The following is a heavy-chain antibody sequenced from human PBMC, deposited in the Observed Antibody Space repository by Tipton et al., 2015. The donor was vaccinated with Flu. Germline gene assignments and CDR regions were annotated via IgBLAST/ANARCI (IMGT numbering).Heavy chain of an antibody. CDR3: ARGGATGEDYFDY. J-gene: IGHJ4*02. V-gene: IGHV4-31*03. CDR2: IYYSGST. D-gene: IGHD5-12*01. Sequence: TLSLTCTVSGGSISSGGYYWSWIRQHPGKGLEWIRYIYYSGSTYYNPSLKSRVTISVDTSKNQFSLKLSSVTAADTAVYYCARGGATGEDYFDYWGQGTLVTVSS. CDR1: GGSISSGGYY.